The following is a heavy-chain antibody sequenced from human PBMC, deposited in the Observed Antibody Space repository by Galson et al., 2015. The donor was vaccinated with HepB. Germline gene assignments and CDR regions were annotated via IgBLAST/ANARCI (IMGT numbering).Heavy chain of an antibody. Sequence: SETLSLTCTVSGGSISSSSYYWGWIRQPPGKGLEWIGSIYYSGSTYYNPSLKSRVTISVDTSKNQFSLKLSSVTAADTAVYYCARDSYTHRFDYWGQGTLVTVSS. D-gene: IGHD1-1*01. CDR2: IYYSGST. J-gene: IGHJ4*02. CDR3: ARDSYTHRFDY. CDR1: GGSISSSSYY. V-gene: IGHV4-39*02.